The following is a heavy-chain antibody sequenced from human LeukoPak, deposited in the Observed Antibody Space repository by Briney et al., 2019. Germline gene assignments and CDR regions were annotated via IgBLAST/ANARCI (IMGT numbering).Heavy chain of an antibody. D-gene: IGHD5-18*01. V-gene: IGHV3-30*04. CDR1: GFTFSSYA. CDR3: ARDDTDPGGFYYYGMDV. Sequence: GGSLRLSCAASGFTFSSYAMHWVRQAPGKGLEWVAVISYDGSNKYYADSVKGRFTISRDNSKNTLYLQMNSLRAEDTAVYYCARDDTDPGGFYYYGMDVWGQGTTVTVSS. J-gene: IGHJ6*02. CDR2: ISYDGSNK.